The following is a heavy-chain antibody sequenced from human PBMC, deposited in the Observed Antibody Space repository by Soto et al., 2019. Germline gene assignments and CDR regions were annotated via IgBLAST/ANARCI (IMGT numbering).Heavy chain of an antibody. CDR1: GYPVTAYY. Sequence: QLHLVQSGAVVKKPGASVTVSCSASGYPVTAYYMHWVRQAPGRGLEWMGGINPATGAAKYTQTFQGRVTMPRATSTSTGFMELRGLTSEDTAVFYCARGGGVGVAGSAAFDMWGQGTLVTVSS. CDR2: INPATGAA. CDR3: ARGGGVGVAGSAAFDM. D-gene: IGHD3-3*01. J-gene: IGHJ3*02. V-gene: IGHV1-2*02.